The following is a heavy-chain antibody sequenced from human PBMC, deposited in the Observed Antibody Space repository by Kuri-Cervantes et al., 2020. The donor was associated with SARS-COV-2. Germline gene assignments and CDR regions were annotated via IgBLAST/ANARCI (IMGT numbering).Heavy chain of an antibody. V-gene: IGHV3-48*01. CDR3: ARDPHITLIRGAYFDL. CDR1: GFTFSSYG. CDR2: ISSGSSTI. Sequence: GESLKISCAASGFTFSSYGMNWVRQAPGKGLEWVSYISSGSSTIYYADSVKGRFTISRDNARNSLYLQMNSLRAEDTAVYYCARDPHITLIRGAYFDLWGRGTLVTVSS. J-gene: IGHJ2*01. D-gene: IGHD3-10*01.